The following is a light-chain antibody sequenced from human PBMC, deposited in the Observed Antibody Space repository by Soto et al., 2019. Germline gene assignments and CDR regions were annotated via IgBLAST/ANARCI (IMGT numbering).Light chain of an antibody. CDR3: QQYYSYPHT. V-gene: IGKV1-8*01. Sequence: AIRMTQSPSSFSASTGDRVTITCRANQGISSYLAWYQQKPGKAPKLLIYAASTLQSGVPSRFGGSGSGTDFTLTISCLQSEDFATYYCQQYYSYPHTCGQGTKVEIK. J-gene: IGKJ1*01. CDR2: AAS. CDR1: QGISSY.